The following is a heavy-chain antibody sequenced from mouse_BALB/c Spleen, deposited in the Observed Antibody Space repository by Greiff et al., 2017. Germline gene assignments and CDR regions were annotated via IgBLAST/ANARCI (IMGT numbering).Heavy chain of an antibody. CDR1: GYAFTNSL. Sequence: VKLMESGAELVRPGTSVKVSCKASGYAFTNSLIEWVKQRPGQGLEWIGVINPGSGGTNYNEKFKGKATLTADKSSSTAYMQLSSLTSDDSAVYFCARSGRYDGSPFYYAMDYWGQGTSVTVSS. CDR3: ARSGRYDGSPFYYAMDY. D-gene: IGHD2-14*01. CDR2: INPGSGGT. J-gene: IGHJ4*01. V-gene: IGHV1-54*01.